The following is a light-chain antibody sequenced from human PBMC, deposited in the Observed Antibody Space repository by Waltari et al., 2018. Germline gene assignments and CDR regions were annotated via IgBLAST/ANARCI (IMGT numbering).Light chain of an antibody. V-gene: IGLV1-40*01. CDR1: NPNIGAGYE. CDR2: GNT. CDR3: QACDNSLGGSVV. J-gene: IGLJ2*01. Sequence: SVLTQPPSVSGAPGQRVTISCTESNPNIGAGYEIHSYQQLPGTAPKLLIYGNTNRASGVPNRFSGSKSGTSASLAINGLQAEDEADYYCQACDNSLGGSVVFGGGTKLTVL.